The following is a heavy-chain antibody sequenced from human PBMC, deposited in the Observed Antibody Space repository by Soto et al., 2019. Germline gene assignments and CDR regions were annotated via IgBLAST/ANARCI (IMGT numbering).Heavy chain of an antibody. V-gene: IGHV3-23*01. J-gene: IGHJ4*02. CDR3: RVWIGELSTDY. CDR2: ISGSGGST. CDR1: GFTFSSYA. D-gene: IGHD3-10*01. Sequence: LRLSCAASGFTFSSYAMSWVRQAPGKGLEWVSAISGSGGSTYYADSVKGRFTISRDNAKNTLYLQINSLGAEDTAVYYCRVWIGELSTDYWGQGTLVTVSS.